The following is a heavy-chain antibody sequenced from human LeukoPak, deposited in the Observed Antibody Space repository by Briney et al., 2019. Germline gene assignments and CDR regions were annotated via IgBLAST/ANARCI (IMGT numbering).Heavy chain of an antibody. Sequence: GGSLRLSCAASGFIFANYATSWVRQAPGKGLEWVSSISGSDGSTYIADSVKGRFTISRDNSKNTLYLQMNNLRDEDTAVYYCAKCPGGGITFYSETTGYLDHWGQGTLVTVSS. V-gene: IGHV3-23*01. D-gene: IGHD3-22*01. CDR3: AKCPGGGITFYSETTGYLDH. CDR1: GFIFANYA. J-gene: IGHJ4*02. CDR2: ISGSDGST.